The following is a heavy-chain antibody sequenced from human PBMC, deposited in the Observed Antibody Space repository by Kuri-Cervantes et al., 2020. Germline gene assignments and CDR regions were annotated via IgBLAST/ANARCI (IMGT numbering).Heavy chain of an antibody. Sequence: ASVKVSCKASGYTFTSYDINWVRQATGQGLEWMGWMNPNSGNTGYAQKFQGRVTMTRNTPISTAYMELSSLGSEDTAVYYCARSQSPHWYYYDSSGYFVFDYWGQGTLVTVSS. D-gene: IGHD3-22*01. CDR3: ARSQSPHWYYYDSSGYFVFDY. CDR1: GYTFTSYD. J-gene: IGHJ4*02. V-gene: IGHV1-8*01. CDR2: MNPNSGNT.